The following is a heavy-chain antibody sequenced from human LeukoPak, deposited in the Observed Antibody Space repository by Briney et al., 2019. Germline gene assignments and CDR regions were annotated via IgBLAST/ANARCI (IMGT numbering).Heavy chain of an antibody. J-gene: IGHJ5*02. CDR3: ASLLYNWNDVTNWFDP. D-gene: IGHD1-20*01. CDR1: GGSISSYY. V-gene: IGHV4-59*08. Sequence: PSETLSLTCTVSGGSISSYYWSWIRQPPGKGLEWIGYIYYSGSTNYNPSLKSRVTISVDTSKNQFSLKLSSVTAADTAVYYCASLLYNWNDVTNWFDPWGQGTLVTVSS. CDR2: IYYSGST.